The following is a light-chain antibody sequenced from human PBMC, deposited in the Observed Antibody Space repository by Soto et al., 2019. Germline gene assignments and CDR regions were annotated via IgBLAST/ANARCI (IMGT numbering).Light chain of an antibody. J-gene: IGKJ3*01. CDR3: QHYSSSPPEFT. CDR2: GAS. CDR1: QSVNSNY. Sequence: EIVLTQSPGTLSVSPGARVTLSCRASQSVNSNYLAWYQQRPGQAPRLLIFGASYRATGIPDRFSGSGSGTDFTLTISRLEPEDFAVYYCQHYSSSPPEFTFGPGTKVDSK. V-gene: IGKV3-20*01.